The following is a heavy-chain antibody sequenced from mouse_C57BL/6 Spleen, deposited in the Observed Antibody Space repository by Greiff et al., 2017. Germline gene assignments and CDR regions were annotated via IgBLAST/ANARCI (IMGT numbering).Heavy chain of an antibody. J-gene: IGHJ4*01. CDR1: GFTFSSYA. Sequence: EVQLVESGEGLVKPGGSLKLSCAASGFTFSSYAMSWVRQTPEKRLEWVAYISSGSDYIYYADTVKGRFTISRDNARNTLYLQMSSLKSEDTAMXYCTRDGGGLGYYYAMDYWGQGTSVTVSS. CDR2: ISSGSDYI. V-gene: IGHV5-9-1*02. CDR3: TRDGGGLGYYYAMDY. D-gene: IGHD4-1*01.